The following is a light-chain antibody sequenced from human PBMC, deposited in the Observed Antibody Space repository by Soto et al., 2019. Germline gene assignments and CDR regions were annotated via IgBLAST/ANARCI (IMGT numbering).Light chain of an antibody. V-gene: IGLV4-69*01. CDR2: LNSDGSH. J-gene: IGLJ2*01. Sequence: QPVLTQSPSASASLGASVRLTCTQSSVHSTYTIAWHPQQPEKGPRYLMKLNSDGSHYKGDGIPDRFSVSSSGAERYLTISSHQSEDEADYYCQTWGTDIVVFGGGTKLTVL. CDR3: QTWGTDIVV. CDR1: SVHSTYT.